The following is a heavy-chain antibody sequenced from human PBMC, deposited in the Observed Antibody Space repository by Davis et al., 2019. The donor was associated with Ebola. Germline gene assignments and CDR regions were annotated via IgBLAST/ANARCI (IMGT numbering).Heavy chain of an antibody. Sequence: MPSETLSLTCTVSGGSISSSSYYWSWIRQPPGKGLEWIGYIYYSGSTNYNPSLKSRVTISVDTSKNQFFLKLSSVTAADTAMYYCARWAGSSGDLRAFDIWGQGTMVTVSS. V-gene: IGHV4-61*05. CDR1: GGSISSSSYY. J-gene: IGHJ3*02. CDR3: ARWAGSSGDLRAFDI. CDR2: IYYSGST. D-gene: IGHD6-19*01.